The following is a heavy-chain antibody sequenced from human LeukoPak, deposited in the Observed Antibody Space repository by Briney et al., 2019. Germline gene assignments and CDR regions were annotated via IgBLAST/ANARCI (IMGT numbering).Heavy chain of an antibody. D-gene: IGHD4-11*01. J-gene: IGHJ4*02. V-gene: IGHV1-69*02. Sequence: SVKVSCKASGGTFSSYTISWVRQAPGQGLEWMGRIIPIPGIANYAQKFQGRVTITADKSTSTAYMELSSLRSEDTAVYYCARLTTVTTFQRWGQGTLVTVSS. CDR2: IIPIPGIA. CDR1: GGTFSSYT. CDR3: ARLTTVTTFQR.